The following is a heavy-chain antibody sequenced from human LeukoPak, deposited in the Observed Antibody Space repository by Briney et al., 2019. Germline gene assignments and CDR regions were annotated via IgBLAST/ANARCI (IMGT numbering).Heavy chain of an antibody. CDR2: ISGSGGST. Sequence: PGGSLRPSCAASGFTFSSYAMSWVRQAPGKGLEWVSAISGSGGSTYYADSVKGRFTISRDNSKNTLYLQMNSLRAEDTAVYYCAKALKYKPTIAVAGGENWFDPWGQGTLVTVSS. CDR1: GFTFSSYA. CDR3: AKALKYKPTIAVAGGENWFDP. V-gene: IGHV3-23*01. J-gene: IGHJ5*02. D-gene: IGHD6-19*01.